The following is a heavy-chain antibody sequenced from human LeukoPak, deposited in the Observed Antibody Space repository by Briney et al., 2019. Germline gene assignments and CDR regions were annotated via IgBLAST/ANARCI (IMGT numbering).Heavy chain of an antibody. CDR1: GFTFSSYG. V-gene: IGHV3-30*18. D-gene: IGHD6-6*01. J-gene: IGHJ5*02. Sequence: GGSLRLSCAASGFTFSSYGMHWVRQAPGKGLEWVAVISYDGSNKYYADSVKGRFTISRDNSKNTLYLQMNSLRAEDTAVYYCAKVEQLGWFDPWGQGTLVTVSS. CDR3: AKVEQLGWFDP. CDR2: ISYDGSNK.